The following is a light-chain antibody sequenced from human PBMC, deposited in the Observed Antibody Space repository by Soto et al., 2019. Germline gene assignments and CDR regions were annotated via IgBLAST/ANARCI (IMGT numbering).Light chain of an antibody. CDR3: MQAQQTPPT. CDR2: FGS. V-gene: IGKV2-28*01. J-gene: IGKJ1*01. CDR1: QSLVQSSGYHY. Sequence: DIVMTQSPLSLPVTPGEPASISCNSRQSLVQSSGYHYLDWYLQKPGQSPQILIYFGSYRASGVPDRFSGSGSGTDFTLKIRRVEAEDVAIHYCMQAQQTPPTFGQGTKVEIK.